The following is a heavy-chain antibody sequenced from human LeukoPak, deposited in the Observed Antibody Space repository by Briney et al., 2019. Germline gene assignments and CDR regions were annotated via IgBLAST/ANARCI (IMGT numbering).Heavy chain of an antibody. D-gene: IGHD3-9*01. V-gene: IGHV3-30-3*01. CDR2: ISYDGGNK. Sequence: PGRSLRLSCAASGFTFSTYAMHWVRQAPGKGLEWVAVISYDGGNKYYADSVKGRFTISRDNSKNTLYLQMNSLRPEDTAVYYCARGLRWILTGYSEFDYWGQGTLVTVSS. CDR1: GFTFSTYA. J-gene: IGHJ4*02. CDR3: ARGLRWILTGYSEFDY.